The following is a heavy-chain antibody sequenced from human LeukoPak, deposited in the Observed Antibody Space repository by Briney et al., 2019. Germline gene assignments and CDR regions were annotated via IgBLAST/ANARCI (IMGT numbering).Heavy chain of an antibody. CDR2: ISGSGGST. J-gene: IGHJ1*01. Sequence: GGSLRLSCAASGFTFSSYAMSWVRRAPGKGLEWVSAISGSGGSTYYADSVKGRFTISRDNSKNTLYLQMNSLRAEDTAVYYCAKDHYYDSSGYYQHWGQGTLVTVSS. V-gene: IGHV3-23*01. CDR3: AKDHYYDSSGYYQH. D-gene: IGHD3-22*01. CDR1: GFTFSSYA.